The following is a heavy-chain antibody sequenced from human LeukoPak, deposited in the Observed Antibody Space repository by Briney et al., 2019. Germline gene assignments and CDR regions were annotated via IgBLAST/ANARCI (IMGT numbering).Heavy chain of an antibody. V-gene: IGHV3-21*01. Sequence: GGSLRLSCAASRFIFSYYSMNWVRQAPGEGLEWVSSISSSSSYIYYADSVKGRFTISRDNAKNSLYLQMNSLRAEDTAVYYCARDLHGDYVNYWGQGTLVTVSS. D-gene: IGHD4-17*01. CDR2: ISSSSSYI. CDR1: RFIFSYYS. CDR3: ARDLHGDYVNY. J-gene: IGHJ4*02.